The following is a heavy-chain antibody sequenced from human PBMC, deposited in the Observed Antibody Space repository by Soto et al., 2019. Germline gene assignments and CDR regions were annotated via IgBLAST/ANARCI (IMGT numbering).Heavy chain of an antibody. D-gene: IGHD6-6*01. J-gene: IGHJ6*03. CDR1: GFTFDDYA. CDR2: ISWNSGSI. V-gene: IGHV3-9*01. Sequence: GGSLRLSCAASGFTFDDYAMHWVRQAPGKGLEWVSGISWNSGSIGYADSVKGRFTISRDNAKNSLYLQMNSLRAEDTALYYCAKENIEYSSSPRDYYYYYYMDVWGKGTTVTVSS. CDR3: AKENIEYSSSPRDYYYYYYMDV.